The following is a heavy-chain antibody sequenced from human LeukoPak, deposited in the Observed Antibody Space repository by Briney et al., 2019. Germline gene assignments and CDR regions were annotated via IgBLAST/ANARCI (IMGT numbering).Heavy chain of an antibody. Sequence: GGSLRLSCAASGFTFSRYAMHWVRQAPGKGLEWVAVIWYDGSNKYHADSVKGRFTISRDNSKNTLYLQMNSLRAEDTAVYYCAKDRGPYSGYDSFFDFWGQGTLVTVSS. CDR3: AKDRGPYSGYDSFFDF. J-gene: IGHJ4*02. V-gene: IGHV3-33*06. CDR1: GFTFSRYA. CDR2: IWYDGSNK. D-gene: IGHD5-12*01.